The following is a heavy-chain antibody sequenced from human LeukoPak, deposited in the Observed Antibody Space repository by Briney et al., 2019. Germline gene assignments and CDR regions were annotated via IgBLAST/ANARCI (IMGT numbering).Heavy chain of an antibody. CDR1: GGSISSYY. CDR2: IYYSGST. J-gene: IGHJ6*03. Sequence: SETLSLTCTVSGGSISSYYWSWIRQPPGKGLEWIGYIYYSGSTNYNPSLKSRVTISVDASKNQFSLKLSSVTAADTAVYYCARDLRSGSYDRYYYMDVWGKGTTVTVSS. D-gene: IGHD1-26*01. CDR3: ARDLRSGSYDRYYYMDV. V-gene: IGHV4-59*01.